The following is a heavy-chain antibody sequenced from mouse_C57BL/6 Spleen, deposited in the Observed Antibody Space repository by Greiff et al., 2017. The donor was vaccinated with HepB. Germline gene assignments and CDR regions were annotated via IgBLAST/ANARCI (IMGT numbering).Heavy chain of an antibody. CDR3: AGYDYDWFAY. CDR2: IDPSDSYT. CDR1: GYTFTSYW. J-gene: IGHJ3*01. V-gene: IGHV1-50*01. D-gene: IGHD2-4*01. Sequence: QVHVKQPGAELVKPGASVKLSCKASGYTFTSYWMQWVKQRPGQGLEWIGEIDPSDSYTNYNQKFKGKATLTVDTSSSTAYMQLSSLTSEDSAVYYCAGYDYDWFAYWGQGTLVTVSA.